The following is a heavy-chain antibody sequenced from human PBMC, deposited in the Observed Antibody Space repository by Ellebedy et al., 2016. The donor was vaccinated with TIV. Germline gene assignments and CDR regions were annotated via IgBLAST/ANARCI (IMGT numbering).Heavy chain of an antibody. Sequence: ASVKVSXKASGGTFSSYSINWVRQAPGQGLEWLGGIIPFFGTARYSQKFQGRVTLSADESTSTAYMELSSLRSEDTAVYYCASPKRNVYDSGSHLVFGYWGQGTLVSVSS. J-gene: IGHJ4*02. CDR3: ASPKRNVYDSGSHLVFGY. D-gene: IGHD3-10*01. CDR1: GGTFSSYS. V-gene: IGHV1-69*13. CDR2: IIPFFGTA.